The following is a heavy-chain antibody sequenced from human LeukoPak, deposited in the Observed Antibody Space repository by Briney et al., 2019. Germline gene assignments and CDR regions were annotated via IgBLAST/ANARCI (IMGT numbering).Heavy chain of an antibody. J-gene: IGHJ4*02. CDR3: TTDTYYDFWSGYGPFAY. V-gene: IGHV3-15*01. CDR2: IKSKTDGGTT. D-gene: IGHD3-3*01. Sequence: GGSLRLSCAASGFTFSNAWMSWVRQAPGKGLEWVGRIKSKTDGGTTDYAAPVKGRFTISRDDSKNTLYLQMNSLKTEDTAVYYCTTDTYYDFWSGYGPFAYWGQGTLVTVSS. CDR1: GFTFSNAW.